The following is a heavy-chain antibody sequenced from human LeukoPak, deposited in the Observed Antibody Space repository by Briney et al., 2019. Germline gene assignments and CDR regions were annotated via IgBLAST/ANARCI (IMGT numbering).Heavy chain of an antibody. J-gene: IGHJ5*02. D-gene: IGHD3-3*01. CDR2: IYHSGST. Sequence: PSETLSLTCAVSGGSISSGGYSWSWIRQPPGKGLEWIGYIYHSGSTYYNPSLKSRVTISVDRSKNQFSLKLSSVTAADTAVYYCARDFGENWFDPWGQGTLVTVSS. V-gene: IGHV4-30-2*01. CDR3: ARDFGENWFDP. CDR1: GGSISSGGYS.